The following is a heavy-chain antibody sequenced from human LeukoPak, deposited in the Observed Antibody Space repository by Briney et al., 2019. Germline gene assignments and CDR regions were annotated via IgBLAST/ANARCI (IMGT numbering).Heavy chain of an antibody. CDR3: AKEKDYRVFDH. J-gene: IGHJ4*02. D-gene: IGHD4-11*01. CDR1: GFSLAAQP. V-gene: IGHV3-23*01. CDR2: ISGSGQTT. Sequence: RGSLRLSCTASGFSLAAQPTSWVRHGPGKSLEWVSVISGSGQTTYYADSVKGRFTVSKDNSKNTVYLQMSSLRADDTAVYYCAKEKDYRVFDHWGQGTLVTVSS.